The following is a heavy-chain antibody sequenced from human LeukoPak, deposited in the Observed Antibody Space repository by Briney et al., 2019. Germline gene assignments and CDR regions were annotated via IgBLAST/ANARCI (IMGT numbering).Heavy chain of an antibody. CDR2: IYYSGST. CDR3: ARRPHGMDV. V-gene: IGHV4-59*01. J-gene: IGHJ6*02. Sequence: SETLSLTCTVSGGSISSYYWSWLRQPPGKGLEWIGYIYYSGSTNYNPSLKSRVTISVDTSKNQFSLKLSSVTAADTAVYYCARRPHGMDVWGQGTTVTVSS. CDR1: GGSISSYY.